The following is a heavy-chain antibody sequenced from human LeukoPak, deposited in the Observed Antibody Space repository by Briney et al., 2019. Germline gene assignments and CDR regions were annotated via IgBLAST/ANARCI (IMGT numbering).Heavy chain of an antibody. CDR1: GFTFSSYG. D-gene: IGHD3-10*01. CDR3: ARVGKMTPYYYGSGSSNYYGMDV. CDR2: IWYDGSNK. Sequence: GGSLRLSCAASGFTFSSYGMHWVRQAPGKGLEWVAVIWYDGSNKYYADSVKGRFTISRDNSKNTLYLQMNSLRAEDTAVYYCARVGKMTPYYYGSGSSNYYGMDVWGQGTTVTVSS. V-gene: IGHV3-33*01. J-gene: IGHJ6*02.